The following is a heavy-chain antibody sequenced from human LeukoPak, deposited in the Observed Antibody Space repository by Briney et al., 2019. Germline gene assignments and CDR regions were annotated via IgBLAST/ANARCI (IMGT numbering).Heavy chain of an antibody. J-gene: IGHJ4*02. CDR1: GFTFSSYA. CDR3: ARDYYDSSGYPDY. CDR2: ISYDGSNK. V-gene: IGHV3-30-3*01. D-gene: IGHD3-22*01. Sequence: PGGSMRLSCAASGFTFSSYAMHWDRQAPGKGLEWVAVISYDGSNKYYADSVKGRFTISRDNSKNTLYLQMNSLRAEDTAVYYCARDYYDSSGYPDYWGQGTLVTVSS.